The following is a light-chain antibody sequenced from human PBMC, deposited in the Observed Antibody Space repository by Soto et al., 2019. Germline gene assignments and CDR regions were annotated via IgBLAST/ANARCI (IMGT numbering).Light chain of an antibody. CDR1: RSNIGRNY. CDR3: AAWDDSLNGVV. Sequence: QSVLTQPPSASGTPGQRVTISCSGARSNIGRNYVYWYQQLPGTAPKLLIYSSNQRPSGVPDRFSGSRSGTSASLAISGLRSEDEADYYCAAWDDSLNGVVFGGGTKLTVL. V-gene: IGLV1-47*02. J-gene: IGLJ2*01. CDR2: SSN.